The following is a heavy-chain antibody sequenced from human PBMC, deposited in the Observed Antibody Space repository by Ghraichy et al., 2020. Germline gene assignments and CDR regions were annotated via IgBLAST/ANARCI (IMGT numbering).Heavy chain of an antibody. Sequence: GESLNISCGASGFTFSRAWMNWVRQAPGKGLEWVGLIKRKSDGGTTDLAAPVKGRFTISRDDSKNTLYLQMNSLKTEDTAVYFCTRHPYYCDSRSAYFDYWGRGTLVTVSS. V-gene: IGHV3-15*07. CDR3: TRHPYYCDSRSAYFDY. D-gene: IGHD3-22*01. CDR2: IKRKSDGGTT. CDR1: GFTFSRAW. J-gene: IGHJ4*02.